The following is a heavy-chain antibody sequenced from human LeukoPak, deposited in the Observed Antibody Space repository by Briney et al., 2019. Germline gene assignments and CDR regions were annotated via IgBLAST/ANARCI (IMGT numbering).Heavy chain of an antibody. CDR3: ATRIPAPL. V-gene: IGHV4-4*07. Sequence: SETLSLTCTVSGGSINIYYWSWIRQSAGKGLEWIGRIYTSGSTNYNPSLKSRVTISIDKSKNQFSLSLSPVTAADTAVYYCATRIPAPLWGQGTLVTVSS. CDR2: IYTSGST. J-gene: IGHJ4*02. CDR1: GGSINIYY. D-gene: IGHD2-2*01.